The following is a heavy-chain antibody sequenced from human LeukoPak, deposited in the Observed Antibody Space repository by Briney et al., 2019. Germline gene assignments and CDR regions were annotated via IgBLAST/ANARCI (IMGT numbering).Heavy chain of an antibody. CDR3: ARDGYYDILTGYLPLFDY. CDR2: LDTSGSA. J-gene: IGHJ4*02. CDR1: GGSISSGSYY. Sequence: PSQTLSLTCTVSGGSISSGSYYWTWIRQPAGKGLEWIGRLDTSGSAKYNPSLKSRVTISVDTSKNQFSLKLSSVTAADTAVYYCARDGYYDILTGYLPLFDYWGQGTLVTVSS. D-gene: IGHD3-9*01. V-gene: IGHV4-61*02.